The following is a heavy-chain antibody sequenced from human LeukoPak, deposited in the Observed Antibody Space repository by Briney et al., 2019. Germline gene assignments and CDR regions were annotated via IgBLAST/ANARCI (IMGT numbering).Heavy chain of an antibody. CDR1: LFTFSSYW. V-gene: IGHV3-74*01. CDR3: ASCRRSSTSCCSWDAFDI. J-gene: IGHJ3*02. CDR2: INSDRSST. D-gene: IGHD2-2*01. Sequence: PGGALRLSSAASLFTFSSYWMHWVRQAPGKGRVWVSRINSDRSSTSYADSVKGRFTISGDNAKNTLYLQMNSLRAEDTAVYYCASCRRSSTSCCSWDAFDIWGQGTMVTVSS.